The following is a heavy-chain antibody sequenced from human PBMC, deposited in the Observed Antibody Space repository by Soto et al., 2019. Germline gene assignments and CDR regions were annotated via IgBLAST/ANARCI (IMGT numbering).Heavy chain of an antibody. D-gene: IGHD6-6*01. V-gene: IGHV3-23*01. J-gene: IGHJ4*02. Sequence: CLRLSCAASGFTFSSYAMSWVRQAPGKGLEWVSAISGSGGSTYYADSVKGRFTISRDNSKNTLYLQMNSLRAEDTAVYYCAKDVEYSSSSPGLWGQGTLVTVS. CDR1: GFTFSSYA. CDR2: ISGSGGST. CDR3: AKDVEYSSSSPGL.